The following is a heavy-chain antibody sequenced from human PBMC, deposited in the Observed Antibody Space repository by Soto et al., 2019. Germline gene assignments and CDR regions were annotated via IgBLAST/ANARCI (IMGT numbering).Heavy chain of an antibody. CDR3: ARALSSSSWAFAY. CDR2: ISSSSSTI. J-gene: IGHJ4*02. D-gene: IGHD6-13*01. CDR1: GFSFSTYS. V-gene: IGHV3-48*01. Sequence: EVQLVESGGGLVQPGGSLRLSCAASGFSFSTYSINWVRQAPGKGLEWVSYISSSSSTIYYADSVKGRFTISRDKARNSLYLQMNRLRAEDTAVYYCARALSSSSWAFAYWGQGTLVTVSS.